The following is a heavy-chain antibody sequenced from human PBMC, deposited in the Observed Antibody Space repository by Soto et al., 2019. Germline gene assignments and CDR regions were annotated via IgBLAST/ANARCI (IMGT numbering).Heavy chain of an antibody. J-gene: IGHJ5*02. CDR3: AYKAPDYDFWSGYYTGNWFDP. Sequence: QITLKESGPTLVKPTQPLTLTCTFSGFSLSTSGVGVGWIRQPPGKALEWLALIYWNDDKRYSPSLKSRLTITTDTSKNQMVLTMTNMDPVDTATYYCAYKAPDYDFWSGYYTGNWFDPWGQGTLVTVSS. CDR2: IYWNDDK. V-gene: IGHV2-5*01. D-gene: IGHD3-3*01. CDR1: GFSLSTSGVG.